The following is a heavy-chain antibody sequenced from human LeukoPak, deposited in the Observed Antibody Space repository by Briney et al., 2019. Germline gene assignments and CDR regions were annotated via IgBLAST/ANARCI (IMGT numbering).Heavy chain of an antibody. V-gene: IGHV3-23*01. CDR2: ISGSGGST. CDR3: AKDRYDYVWGSYRYTPPDY. J-gene: IGHJ4*02. Sequence: GGTLRLSCAASGFTFSSYGMSWVRQAPGKGLEWVSAISGSGGSTYYADSVKGRFTISRDNSKNTLYLQMNSLRAEDTAVYYCAKDRYDYVWGSYRYTPPDYWGQGTLVTVSS. D-gene: IGHD3-16*02. CDR1: GFTFSSYG.